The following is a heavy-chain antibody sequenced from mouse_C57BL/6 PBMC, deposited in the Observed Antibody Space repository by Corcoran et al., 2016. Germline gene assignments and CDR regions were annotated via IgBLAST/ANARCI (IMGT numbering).Heavy chain of an antibody. CDR3: ARSIGDLLSGYVDV. D-gene: IGHD2-1*01. Sequence: QVQLQQSGAELVKPGASVKISCKASGYAFSSYWMNWVKQRPGKGLEGIGQIYPGDGDTNYNGKFKGKATLTADKSSSTAYMQLSSLTSEDSAVYFCARSIGDLLSGYVDVWGTGTTVTVSA. CDR2: IYPGDGDT. V-gene: IGHV1-80*01. J-gene: IGHJ1*03. CDR1: GYAFSSYW.